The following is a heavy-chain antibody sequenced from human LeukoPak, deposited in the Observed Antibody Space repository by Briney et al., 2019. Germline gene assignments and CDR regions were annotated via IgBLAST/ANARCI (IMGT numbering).Heavy chain of an antibody. CDR1: GFTFSSYS. CDR2: ISSSSSYI. Sequence: GGSLRLSCAASGFTFSSYSMNWVRQAPGKGLEWVSSISSSSSYIYYADSVKGRFTISRDNSKNTLYLQMNSLRAEDTAVYYCAKTYSSSSGWFDPWGQGILVTVSS. V-gene: IGHV3-21*04. D-gene: IGHD6-6*01. CDR3: AKTYSSSSGWFDP. J-gene: IGHJ5*02.